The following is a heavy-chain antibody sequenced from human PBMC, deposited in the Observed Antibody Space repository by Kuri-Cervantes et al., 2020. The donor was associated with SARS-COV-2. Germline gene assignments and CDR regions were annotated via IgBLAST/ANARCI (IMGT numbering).Heavy chain of an antibody. D-gene: IGHD3-10*01. CDR1: GFTFSSYA. Sequence: GGSLRLSCAASGFTFSSYAMHWARQAPGKGLEWVAVISYDGSNKYDADSVKGRFTISRDNSKNTLYLQMNSLRAEDTAVYYCAREVSPLGYGSGSLNYYYYGMDVWGQGTTVTVSS. CDR3: AREVSPLGYGSGSLNYYYYGMDV. J-gene: IGHJ6*02. V-gene: IGHV3-30*04. CDR2: ISYDGSNK.